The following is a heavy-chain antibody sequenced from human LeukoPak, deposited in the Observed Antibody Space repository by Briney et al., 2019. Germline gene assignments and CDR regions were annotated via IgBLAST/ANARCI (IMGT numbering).Heavy chain of an antibody. V-gene: IGHV1-18*01. CDR1: GYIFSSYG. Sequence: VASVKVSCKASGYIFSSYGISWVRQAPGQGLEWMGWIGGYNGNTDSAQSLQGRVTMTTDTSASTAYMELRSLTSDDTAVYYCARNVLPLSTGYFYYYYMDVWGKGTAVTVSS. D-gene: IGHD2-8*02. CDR2: IGGYNGNT. J-gene: IGHJ6*03. CDR3: ARNVLPLSTGYFYYYYMDV.